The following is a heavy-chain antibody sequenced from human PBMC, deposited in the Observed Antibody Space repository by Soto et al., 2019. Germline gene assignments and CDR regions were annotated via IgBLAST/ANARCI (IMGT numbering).Heavy chain of an antibody. CDR3: ARDLYYYDSSGYFDY. CDR1: GFTFSSYG. J-gene: IGHJ4*02. D-gene: IGHD3-22*01. Sequence: TGGSLRLSCAASGFTFSSYGMHWVRQAPGEGLERVAVILYDGNNKYYADSVKGRFTISRDNSKNTLYLQMNSLRAEDTAVYYCARDLYYYDSSGYFDYWGQGTLVTVSS. V-gene: IGHV3-30*03. CDR2: ILYDGNNK.